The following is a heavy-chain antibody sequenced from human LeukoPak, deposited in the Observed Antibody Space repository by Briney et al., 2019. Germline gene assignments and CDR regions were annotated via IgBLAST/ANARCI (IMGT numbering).Heavy chain of an antibody. CDR2: INPNSGAT. D-gene: IGHD2-15*01. CDR1: GYTFTGYY. V-gene: IGHV1-2*02. J-gene: IGHJ6*02. Sequence: ASVKVSCKASGYTFTGYYMHWVRQAPGQGLEWMGWINPNSGATNFAQKFQGRVTMTRDTSIGTAYVDLSRLRSDDTAVYYCARDGRHCGGGSCYSRVPGSNYYGLDVWGQGTTVTVSS. CDR3: ARDGRHCGGGSCYSRVPGSNYYGLDV.